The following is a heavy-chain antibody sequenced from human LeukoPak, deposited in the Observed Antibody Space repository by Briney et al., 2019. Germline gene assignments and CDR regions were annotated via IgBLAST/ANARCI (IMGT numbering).Heavy chain of an antibody. Sequence: GGSLRLSCAASGFTFSDYYMSWIRQAPGKGLEWVSYINRSGSTIYYADSVKGRFTISRDNAKNSLYLQMNSLRAEDTAVYYCARAGPRYCTNGVCYTYYGMDVWGQGTTVTVSS. V-gene: IGHV3-11*01. J-gene: IGHJ6*02. D-gene: IGHD2-8*01. CDR1: GFTFSDYY. CDR2: INRSGSTI. CDR3: ARAGPRYCTNGVCYTYYGMDV.